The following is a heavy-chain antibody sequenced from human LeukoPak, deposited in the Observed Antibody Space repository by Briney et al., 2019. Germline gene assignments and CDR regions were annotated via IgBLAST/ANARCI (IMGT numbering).Heavy chain of an antibody. CDR1: GFSFSSCG. CDR3: VKEQSYGYYRVADY. J-gene: IGHJ4*02. CDR2: FSYNGIET. D-gene: IGHD1-26*01. Sequence: GGSLRLSCAASGFSFSSCGMHWVRQAPGKGLEWLAVFSYNGIETHYADSVRGRLTISRDNRKNTLHLQMDSLRAEDTAVYYCVKEQSYGYYRVADYWGQGTLVTVSS. V-gene: IGHV3-30*18.